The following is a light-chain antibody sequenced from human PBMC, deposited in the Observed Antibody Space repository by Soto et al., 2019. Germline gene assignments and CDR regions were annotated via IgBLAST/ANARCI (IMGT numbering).Light chain of an antibody. CDR1: QDVKNY. V-gene: IGKV1-27*01. J-gene: IGKJ4*01. CDR3: QKHNSVPLT. Sequence: DIQMTQSPSSLSASVGDRVTITCRASQDVKNYLAWYQQKPGKVPKLLNYAASTLQSGVPSRFSGSGSGTAFTLTINSLQPEDVGSYYCQKHNSVPLTFGGGTKVEIK. CDR2: AAS.